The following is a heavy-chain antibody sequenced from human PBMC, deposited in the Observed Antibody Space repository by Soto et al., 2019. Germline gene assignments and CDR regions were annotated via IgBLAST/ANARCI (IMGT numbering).Heavy chain of an antibody. CDR3: ARDKGTTYYDILTGYTTPQSWFDP. CDR1: GYTFTSYA. Sequence: ASVKVSCKASGYTFTSYAMHWVCQAPGQRLEWMGWINAGNGNTKYSQKFQGRVTITRDTSASTAYMELSSLRSEDTAVYYCARDKGTTYYDILTGYTTPQSWFDPWGQGTLVTVSS. D-gene: IGHD3-9*01. V-gene: IGHV1-3*01. J-gene: IGHJ5*02. CDR2: INAGNGNT.